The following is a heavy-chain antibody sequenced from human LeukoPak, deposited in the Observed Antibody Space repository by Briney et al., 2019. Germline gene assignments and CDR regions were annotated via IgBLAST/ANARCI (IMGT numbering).Heavy chain of an antibody. Sequence: GXXXLIFATATYAQTFHRRLTITTDESTSTAYLELSSLRSEATAVYYCARDGNYYDSSGYLYWFDLWGQGTLVTVSS. D-gene: IGHD3-22*01. V-gene: IGHV1-69*05. CDR3: ARDGNYYDSSGYLYWFDL. CDR2: XXLIFATA. J-gene: IGHJ5*02.